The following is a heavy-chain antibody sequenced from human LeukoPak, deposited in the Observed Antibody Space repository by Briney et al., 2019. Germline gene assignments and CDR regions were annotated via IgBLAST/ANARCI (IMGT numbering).Heavy chain of an antibody. CDR3: ARGYCTSTNCNNWFDP. CDR2: ISGGGDMT. V-gene: IGHV3-23*01. D-gene: IGHD2-2*01. Sequence: GGSLRLSCAASGFTFSSYAISSVRQGPGEGLEWVSAISGGGDMTHYTDSVKGRFTISRDNSRNVLYLQMNSLRADDAAIYYCARGYCTSTNCNNWFDPWGQGALVTVSS. J-gene: IGHJ5*02. CDR1: GFTFSSYA.